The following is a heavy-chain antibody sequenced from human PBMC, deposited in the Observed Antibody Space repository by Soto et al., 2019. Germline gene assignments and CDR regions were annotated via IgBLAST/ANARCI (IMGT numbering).Heavy chain of an antibody. CDR2: IYYSGST. V-gene: IGHV4-59*01. J-gene: IGHJ6*02. Sequence: SETLSLTCTVSGGSISSYYWSWIRQPPGKGLEWIGYIYYSGSTNYNPSLKSRVTISVDTSKNQFSLKLSSVTAADTAVYYCAREGYYYGMDVWGQGTTVTVSS. CDR3: AREGYYYGMDV. CDR1: GGSISSYY.